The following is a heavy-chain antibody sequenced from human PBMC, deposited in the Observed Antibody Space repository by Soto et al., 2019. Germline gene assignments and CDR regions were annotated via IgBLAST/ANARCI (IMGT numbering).Heavy chain of an antibody. CDR1: GGTFSSYA. D-gene: IGHD3-9*01. V-gene: IGHV1-69*13. CDR3: ARRGRYFDWLLSHPFDY. CDR2: IIPIFGTA. Sequence: ASVKVSCKASGGTFSSYAISWVRQAPGQGLEWMGGIIPIFGTANYAQKFQGRVTITADESTSTAYMELSSLRSEDTAVYYCARRGRYFDWLLSHPFDYWGQGTLVTVSS. J-gene: IGHJ4*02.